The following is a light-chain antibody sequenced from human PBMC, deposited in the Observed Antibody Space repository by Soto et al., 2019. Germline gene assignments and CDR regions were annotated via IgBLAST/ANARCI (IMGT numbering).Light chain of an antibody. CDR2: GAS. V-gene: IGKV3-15*01. Sequence: EIVMTQSPATLSVSPGERATLSCRASQSVSSDLAWYEQKPGQAPRLLIYGASTRATGIPARFSGSGSGTECTLTISSLQSEDCAVYYGQQYNNWPLTFGGGTKVEIK. CDR1: QSVSSD. J-gene: IGKJ4*01. CDR3: QQYNNWPLT.